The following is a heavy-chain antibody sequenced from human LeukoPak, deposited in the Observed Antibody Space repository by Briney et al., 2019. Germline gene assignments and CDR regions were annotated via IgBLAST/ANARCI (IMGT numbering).Heavy chain of an antibody. CDR1: GFTFTSST. J-gene: IGHJ4*02. CDR3: AAEPDSSGWYGGGDY. V-gene: IGHV1-58*02. D-gene: IGHD6-19*01. Sequence: SVKVSCKASGFTFTSSTMQWVRQARGQRLEWIGWIVVGSGNTNYAQKFQERVTITRDMSTSTAYMELSSLRSGDPAVFYCAAEPDSSGWYGGGDYWGQGTLVTVSS. CDR2: IVVGSGNT.